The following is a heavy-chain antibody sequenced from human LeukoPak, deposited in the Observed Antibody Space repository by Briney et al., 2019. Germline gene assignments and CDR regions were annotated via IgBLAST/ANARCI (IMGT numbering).Heavy chain of an antibody. D-gene: IGHD3-10*01. CDR3: ARAISWFGELGAFDI. V-gene: IGHV4-59*01. Sequence: SETLSLTCTVSGGSISSYYWSWIRQPPGKGLEWIGYIYYSGSTNYNPSLKSRVTISVDTSKNQFSLKLSSVTAADPAVYYCARAISWFGELGAFDIWGQGTMVTVSS. CDR1: GGSISSYY. CDR2: IYYSGST. J-gene: IGHJ3*02.